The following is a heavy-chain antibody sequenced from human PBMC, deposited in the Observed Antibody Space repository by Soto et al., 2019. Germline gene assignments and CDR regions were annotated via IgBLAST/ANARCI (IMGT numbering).Heavy chain of an antibody. D-gene: IGHD4-17*01. J-gene: IGHJ6*02. CDR1: GFSFSKYK. CDR3: ATSYGDPYYYYYGMDV. V-gene: IGHV5-51*01. Sequence: GESLKISCEGSGFSFSKYKIGWVRQMPGKGLEWMGIINPGDSDTRYSPSFQGQVTISADKSVSTAYLQWSTLKASDTAAYYCATSYGDPYYYYYGMDVWGQGTTVTVSS. CDR2: INPGDSDT.